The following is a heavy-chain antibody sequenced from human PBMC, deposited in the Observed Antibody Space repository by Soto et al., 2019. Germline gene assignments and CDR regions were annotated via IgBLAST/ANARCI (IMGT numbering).Heavy chain of an antibody. CDR1: GYTFTSYG. J-gene: IGHJ4*02. CDR2: ISAYNDNT. V-gene: IGHV1-18*04. D-gene: IGHD6-6*01. Sequence: ASVKVSCKASGYTFTSYGISWVRQAPGQGLEWMGWISAYNDNTNYAQKLQGRVTMTTDTSTSTAYMELRSLRSDDTAVYYCARDSGGAPAARFDYWGQGTLVTVSS. CDR3: ARDSGGAPAARFDY.